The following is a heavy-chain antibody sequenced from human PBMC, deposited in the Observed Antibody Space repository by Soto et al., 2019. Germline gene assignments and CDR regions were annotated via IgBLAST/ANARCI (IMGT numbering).Heavy chain of an antibody. CDR2: ISYDGTIT. J-gene: IGHJ6*02. CDR3: ASTRVRPCSSSICFTGIFDGMDV. CDR1: GFTISNYG. V-gene: IGHV3-30-3*01. Sequence: QVQLVESGGGVVQPGRSLRLSCAASGFTISNYGMHWVRQAPGKRLEWVAVISYDGTITYYADSVKGRFTISRDNSKNTLYLQMSSLRTEDTVLYYCASTRVRPCSSSICFTGIFDGMDVWGQGTTVTVSS. D-gene: IGHD2-2*02.